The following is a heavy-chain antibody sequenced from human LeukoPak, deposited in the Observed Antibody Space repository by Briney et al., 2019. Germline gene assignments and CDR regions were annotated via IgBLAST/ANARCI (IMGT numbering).Heavy chain of an antibody. V-gene: IGHV3-30-3*01. CDR2: ISYDGSNK. CDR3: ARDGALYYYDSSGYHDY. D-gene: IGHD3-22*01. Sequence: GRSLRLSCAASGFTFSSYAMHWVCQAPGKGLEWVAVISYDGSNKYYADSVKGRFTISRDNSKNTLYLQMNSLRAEDTAVYYCARDGALYYYDSSGYHDYWGQGTLVTVSS. CDR1: GFTFSSYA. J-gene: IGHJ4*02.